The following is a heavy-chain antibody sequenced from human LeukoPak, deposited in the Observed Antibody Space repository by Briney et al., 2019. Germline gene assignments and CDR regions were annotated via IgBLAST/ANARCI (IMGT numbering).Heavy chain of an antibody. CDR1: GFAFSTYW. D-gene: IGHD3-22*01. CDR3: ASSSSYYFYYFDY. J-gene: IGHJ4*02. Sequence: GGSLRLSCAASGFAFSTYWMHWVRQAPGKGLVWVSRINSDRSSTTYADSVKGRFTISRDNAMDSLYLQMTSLRAEDTAVYYCASSSSYYFYYFDYWGQGTLVTVSS. V-gene: IGHV3-74*03. CDR2: INSDRSST.